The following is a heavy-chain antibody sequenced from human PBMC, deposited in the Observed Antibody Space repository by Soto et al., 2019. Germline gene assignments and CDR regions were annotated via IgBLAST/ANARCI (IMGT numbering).Heavy chain of an antibody. CDR2: ITSDGRRT. CDR3: ARDPFLVRRVVYDY. CDR1: GFTFSSYW. D-gene: IGHD3-10*01. Sequence: PGGSLRLSCAASGFTFSSYWMHWVRQVPGKGLMWVSHITSDGRRTTYADSVKGRITISRDNAKNTLYLQMNSLRAEDTAVYYCARDPFLVRRVVYDYWGQGSLVIVSS. V-gene: IGHV3-74*01. J-gene: IGHJ4*02.